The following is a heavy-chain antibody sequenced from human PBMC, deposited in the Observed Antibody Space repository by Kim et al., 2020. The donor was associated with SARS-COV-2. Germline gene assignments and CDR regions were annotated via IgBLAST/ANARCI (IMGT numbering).Heavy chain of an antibody. CDR3: AKVWQQLVRGYFDY. Sequence: GGSLRLSCAASGFTFSSYAMSWVRQAPGKGLEWVAGISGGGGTTYYADSVKGRFTISRDNSKNTLYLQMNSLRAEDTAVYYCAKVWQQLVRGYFDYWGQGTLVTVSS. CDR1: GFTFSSYA. CDR2: ISGGGGTT. D-gene: IGHD6-13*01. J-gene: IGHJ4*02. V-gene: IGHV3-23*01.